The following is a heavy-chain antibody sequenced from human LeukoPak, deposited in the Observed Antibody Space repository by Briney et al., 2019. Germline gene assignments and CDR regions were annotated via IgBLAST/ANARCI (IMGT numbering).Heavy chain of an antibody. D-gene: IGHD6-19*01. CDR3: ARGGSGFAFDI. CDR2: IYSGGST. J-gene: IGHJ3*02. V-gene: IGHV3-66*01. CDR1: GFTFSSYT. Sequence: GGSLRLSCAASGFTFSSYTMNWVRQAPGKGLEWVSVIYSGGSTYYADSVKGRFTISRDNSKNTLYLQMNSLRAEDTAVYYCARGGSGFAFDIWGQGTMVTVSS.